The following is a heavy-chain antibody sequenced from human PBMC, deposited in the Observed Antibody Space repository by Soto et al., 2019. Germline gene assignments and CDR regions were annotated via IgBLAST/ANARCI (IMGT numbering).Heavy chain of an antibody. V-gene: IGHV4-59*01. CDR1: GGSISSYY. CDR2: IYYSGST. CDR3: ARVPYTMVRGVIIFAFDI. J-gene: IGHJ3*02. D-gene: IGHD3-10*01. Sequence: SETLSLTCTVSGGSISSYYWSWIRQPPGKGLEWIGYIYYSGSTNYNPSLKSRVTISVDTSKNQFSLKLSSVTAADTAVYYCARVPYTMVRGVIIFAFDIWGQGTMVTVSS.